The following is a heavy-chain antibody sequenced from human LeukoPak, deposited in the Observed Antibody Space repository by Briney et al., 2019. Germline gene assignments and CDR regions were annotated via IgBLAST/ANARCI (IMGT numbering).Heavy chain of an antibody. CDR1: GFTFSSYA. D-gene: IGHD4-17*01. V-gene: IGHV3-23*01. CDR2: SSGSGGST. J-gene: IGHJ3*02. CDR3: AKDGTTVTMLYAFDI. Sequence: PGGSLRLSCAASGFTFSSYAMSWVRQAPGKGREWVSASSGSGGSTYYADSVKGRFTISRDNSKNPLYLQMNSLRAEDTAVYYCAKDGTTVTMLYAFDIWGQGTMVTVSS.